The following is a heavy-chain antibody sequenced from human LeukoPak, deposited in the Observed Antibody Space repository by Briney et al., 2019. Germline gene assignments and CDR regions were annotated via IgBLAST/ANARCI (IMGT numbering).Heavy chain of an antibody. Sequence: SQTLSLTCAISGDSVSSNSAAWNWIRQSPSRGLEWLGRTYYRSKWYNDYAVSVKSRITINPDTSKNQFSLQLNSVTPEDTAVYYCARSSPITIFGVVPLHFDYWGQGTLVTVSS. CDR1: GDSVSSNSAA. J-gene: IGHJ4*02. CDR3: ARSSPITIFGVVPLHFDY. CDR2: TYYRSKWYN. V-gene: IGHV6-1*01. D-gene: IGHD3-3*01.